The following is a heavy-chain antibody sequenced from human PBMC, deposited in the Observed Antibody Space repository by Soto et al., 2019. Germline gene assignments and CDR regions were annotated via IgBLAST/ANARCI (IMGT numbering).Heavy chain of an antibody. Sequence: ASVKISCKASGYTFTSYGISWERQAPGQGLEWMGWISAYNGNTNYAQKLQGRVTMTTDTSTSTAYMEPRSLRSDDTAVYYCARDSYCRGRSCYLLDYCGQVILVTGSS. CDR3: ARDSYCRGRSCYLLDY. J-gene: IGHJ4*02. D-gene: IGHD2-15*01. CDR2: ISAYNGNT. CDR1: GYTFTSYG. V-gene: IGHV1-18*04.